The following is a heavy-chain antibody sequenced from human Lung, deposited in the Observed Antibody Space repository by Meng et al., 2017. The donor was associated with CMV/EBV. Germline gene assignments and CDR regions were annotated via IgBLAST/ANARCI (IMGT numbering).Heavy chain of an antibody. Sequence: GESXKISCAASGFTVSRNYMNWVRQAPGKGLEWVSLIDTGGSTYYADSVKGRLTISRDNSKNTLYFEMNSLRVEDTAVYYCARSIGYCSSISCYPEDSGYYYYGMAVWGQGXTVTASS. D-gene: IGHD2-2*03. CDR3: ARSIGYCSSISCYPEDSGYYYYGMAV. CDR2: IDTGGST. V-gene: IGHV3-66*02. CDR1: GFTVSRNY. J-gene: IGHJ6*02.